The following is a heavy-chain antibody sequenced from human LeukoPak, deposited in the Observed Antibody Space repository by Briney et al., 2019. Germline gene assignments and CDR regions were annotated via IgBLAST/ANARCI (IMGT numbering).Heavy chain of an antibody. J-gene: IGHJ6*03. CDR2: IIPIFGTA. V-gene: IGHV1-69*01. Sequence: SVKVSCKASGGTFSSYAISWVRQAPGQGLEWMGGIIPIFGTANYAQKFQGRVTITADESTSTAYMELSSLRSEDTAVYYCVRAFAGYCSSTSCPNYYYYYYMDVWGKGTTVTVSS. CDR3: VRAFAGYCSSTSCPNYYYYYYMDV. CDR1: GGTFSSYA. D-gene: IGHD2-2*01.